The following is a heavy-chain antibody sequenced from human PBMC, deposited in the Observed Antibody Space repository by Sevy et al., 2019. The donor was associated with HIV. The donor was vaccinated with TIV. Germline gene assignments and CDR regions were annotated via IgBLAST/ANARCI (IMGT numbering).Heavy chain of an antibody. J-gene: IGHJ4*02. Sequence: GGSLRLSCAASGFTFSNYAMHWVRQAPGKGLEWVAVISYDGSNKYYADSVKGRFTISRDNAKNTLYLQMNSLRAEDTAVYYCARVDEDWCVRLYYFDYWGQGTLVTVSS. V-gene: IGHV3-30*04. CDR3: ARVDEDWCVRLYYFDY. CDR2: ISYDGSNK. D-gene: IGHD3-3*01. CDR1: GFTFSNYA.